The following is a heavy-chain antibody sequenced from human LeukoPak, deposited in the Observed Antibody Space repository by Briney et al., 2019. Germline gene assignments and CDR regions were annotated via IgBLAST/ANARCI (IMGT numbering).Heavy chain of an antibody. CDR1: GYSFTSYW. CDR3: ARQVTWIQLWPHFDY. D-gene: IGHD5-18*01. V-gene: IGHV5-51*01. Sequence: GESLKISCKGSGYSFTSYWIGWVRQMPGKGLEWMGIIYPGDSDTRYSPSFQGQVTISADKSISTAYLQWSSLKASDTAMYYCARQVTWIQLWPHFDYWGQGTLVTVSP. J-gene: IGHJ4*02. CDR2: IYPGDSDT.